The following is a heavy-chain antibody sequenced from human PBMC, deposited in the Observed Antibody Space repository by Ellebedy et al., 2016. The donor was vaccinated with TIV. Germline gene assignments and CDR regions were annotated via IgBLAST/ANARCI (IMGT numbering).Heavy chain of an antibody. CDR3: ARGGVVPAAPTPFFDY. J-gene: IGHJ4*02. CDR2: IYSGGST. Sequence: GESLKISCAASGFTVSSNYMSWVRQAPGKGLEWVSVIYSGGSTYYADSVKGRFTISRDNSKNTLYLQMNSLRAEDTAVYYCARGGVVPAAPTPFFDYWGQGTLVTVSS. V-gene: IGHV3-53*01. D-gene: IGHD2-2*01. CDR1: GFTVSSNY.